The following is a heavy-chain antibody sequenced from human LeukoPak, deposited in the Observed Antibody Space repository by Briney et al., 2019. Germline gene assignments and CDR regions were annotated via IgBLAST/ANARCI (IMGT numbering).Heavy chain of an antibody. CDR2: INPSSGGT. V-gene: IGHV1-2*02. CDR3: ARDLGDYYDSSGYVDAFDI. Sequence: ASVKVSCRASGYTFIAYYMHWVRQAPGQGLEWMGWINPSSGGTNYAQKLQGRVTMTTDTSTSTAYMELRSLRSDDTAVYYCARDLGDYYDSSGYVDAFDIWGQGTMVTVSS. CDR1: GYTFIAYY. D-gene: IGHD3-22*01. J-gene: IGHJ3*02.